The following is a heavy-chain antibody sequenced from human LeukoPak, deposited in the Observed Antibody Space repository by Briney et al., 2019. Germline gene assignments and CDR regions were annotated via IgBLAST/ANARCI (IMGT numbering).Heavy chain of an antibody. V-gene: IGHV3-23*01. CDR2: ISGSGGST. D-gene: IGHD3-22*01. J-gene: IGHJ4*02. CDR1: GFTFSSYA. Sequence: GGSLRLSCAASGFTFSSYAMSWVRQAPGKGREGVSAISGSGGSTYYADSVKGRFTISRDNSKNTLYLQMNSPRAEDTAVYYCAKGIRGTMIVVVINWGQGTLVTVSS. CDR3: AKGIRGTMIVVVIN.